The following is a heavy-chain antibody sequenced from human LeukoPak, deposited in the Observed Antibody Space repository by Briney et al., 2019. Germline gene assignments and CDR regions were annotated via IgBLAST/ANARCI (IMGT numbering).Heavy chain of an antibody. Sequence: GESLKISCKGSGYSFTSYWIGWVRQMPGKGLEWMGIIYPGDADTRYSPSFQGQVTISADKSISTAYLQWSSLKASDTAMYYCARSPFWPAAMGTRAINWFDPWGQGTLVTVSS. CDR1: GYSFTSYW. D-gene: IGHD2-2*01. V-gene: IGHV5-51*01. CDR3: ARSPFWPAAMGTRAINWFDP. J-gene: IGHJ5*02. CDR2: IYPGDADT.